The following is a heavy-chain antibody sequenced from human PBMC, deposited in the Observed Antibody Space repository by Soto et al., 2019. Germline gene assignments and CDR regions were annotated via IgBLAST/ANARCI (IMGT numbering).Heavy chain of an antibody. Sequence: QVQVVQSGVEVRRPGSSVKVSCKASGDTFKNCVISWVRQAPGQGLEWMGGILPLFVTTDFAQRFQGRLTITTDESTTTAYMELSRLRSEDTATYYCAAELGFGKLSVVWGQGTTVIVSS. CDR3: AAELGFGKLSVV. D-gene: IGHD3-10*01. CDR2: ILPLFVTT. CDR1: GDTFKNCV. J-gene: IGHJ6*02. V-gene: IGHV1-69*01.